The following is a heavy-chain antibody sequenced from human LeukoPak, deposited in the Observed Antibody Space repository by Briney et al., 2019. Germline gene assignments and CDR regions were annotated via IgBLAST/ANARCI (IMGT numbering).Heavy chain of an antibody. CDR3: AKPSNYYGSATDAFDF. CDR2: INHSGST. J-gene: IGHJ3*01. V-gene: IGHV4-39*07. Sequence: ASETLSLTCTVSGGSISTSNYYWSWIRQPPGKGLEWIGEINHSGSTNYNPSLKSRVTISVDTSKNHFSLKLNSVIAADTAVYYCAKPSNYYGSATDAFDFWGQGTMVTVSS. CDR1: GGSISTSNYY. D-gene: IGHD3-10*01.